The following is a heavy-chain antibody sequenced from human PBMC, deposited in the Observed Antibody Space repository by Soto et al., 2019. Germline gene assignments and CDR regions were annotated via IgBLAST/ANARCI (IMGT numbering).Heavy chain of an antibody. CDR1: GFTFSSYW. Sequence: GGSLRLSCADSGFTFSSYWMSWVRQAPGQGLEWVANVKYDGSQTYYVGSVKGRFTISRDNAKNSLYLQMNSLRAEDTAVYYCTRDFQGPLDYGMDVWGQGTTVTVS. J-gene: IGHJ6*02. V-gene: IGHV3-7*01. CDR2: VKYDGSQT. CDR3: TRDFQGPLDYGMDV. D-gene: IGHD1-1*01.